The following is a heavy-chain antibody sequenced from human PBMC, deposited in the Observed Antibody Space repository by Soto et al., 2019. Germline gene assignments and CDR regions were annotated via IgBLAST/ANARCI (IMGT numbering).Heavy chain of an antibody. CDR2: ISYDGSNK. J-gene: IGHJ4*02. CDR3: ARLSYYYESSGLSDFVY. D-gene: IGHD3-22*01. Sequence: QVQLVESGGGVVQPGRSLRLSCAASGFTFSSYAMHWVRQAPGKGLEWVAVISYDGSNKYYADSVKGRFTISRDNSKNTLYLQMNSLRAEDTAVYYCARLSYYYESSGLSDFVYWGQGTLVTVSS. V-gene: IGHV3-30-3*01. CDR1: GFTFSSYA.